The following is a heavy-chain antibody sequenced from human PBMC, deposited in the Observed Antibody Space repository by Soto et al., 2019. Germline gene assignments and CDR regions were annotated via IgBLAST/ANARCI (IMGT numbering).Heavy chain of an antibody. D-gene: IGHD5-12*01. CDR3: AGGSYDDYYGMHV. CDR2: IYYSGST. J-gene: IGHJ6*01. Sequence: SETLSITCTVSGGSISSGGYYWSWIRQNPGKGLEWIGYIYYSGSTYYNPSLKSRVTISVDTSKNQFSLKLSSVTAADTAVYYCAGGSYDDYYGMHVGGQGTTVTVSS. CDR1: GGSISSGGYY. V-gene: IGHV4-31*03.